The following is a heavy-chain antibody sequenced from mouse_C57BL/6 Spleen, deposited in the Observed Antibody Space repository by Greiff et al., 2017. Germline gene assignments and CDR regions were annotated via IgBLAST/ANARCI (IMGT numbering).Heavy chain of an antibody. D-gene: IGHD3-2*02. CDR3: TREGEQLRFPFAY. Sequence: QVQLQQSGAELVRPGASVTLSCKASGYTFTDYEMHWVKQTPVHGLEWIGAIDPETGGTAYNQKFKGKAILTADKSSSTAYMELRSLTSEDSAVYYCTREGEQLRFPFAYWGQGTLVTVSA. J-gene: IGHJ3*01. CDR2: IDPETGGT. V-gene: IGHV1-15*01. CDR1: GYTFTDYE.